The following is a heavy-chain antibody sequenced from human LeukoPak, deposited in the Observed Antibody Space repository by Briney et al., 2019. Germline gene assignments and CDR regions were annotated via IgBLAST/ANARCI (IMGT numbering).Heavy chain of an antibody. CDR2: MNPNSGNT. Sequence: ASVKVSCKASGYTFTSYDINWVRQATGQGLEWMGWMNPNSGNTGYAQKFQGRVTMTRNTSISTAYMELSSLRSEDTAVYYCARDGPYGDYDFKTQTEQYYYYMDVWGKGTTVTVSS. V-gene: IGHV1-8*01. D-gene: IGHD4-17*01. CDR3: ARDGPYGDYDFKTQTEQYYYYMDV. CDR1: GYTFTSYD. J-gene: IGHJ6*03.